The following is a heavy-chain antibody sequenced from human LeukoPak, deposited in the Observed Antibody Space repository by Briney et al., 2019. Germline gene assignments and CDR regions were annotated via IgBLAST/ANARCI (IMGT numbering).Heavy chain of an antibody. Sequence: GGSLRLSCAASGFTFSSYSMNWVRQAPGKGLEWVSSISSSSSYIYYADSVKGRFIISRDNSKNTLYLQMNSLRAEDTAVYYCARDTYGLFDSWGQGTLVTVSS. CDR1: GFTFSSYS. CDR3: ARDTYGLFDS. CDR2: ISSSSSYI. J-gene: IGHJ4*02. D-gene: IGHD3-10*01. V-gene: IGHV3-21*06.